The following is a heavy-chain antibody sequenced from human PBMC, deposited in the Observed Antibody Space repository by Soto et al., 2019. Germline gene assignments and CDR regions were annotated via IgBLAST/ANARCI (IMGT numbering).Heavy chain of an antibody. V-gene: IGHV1-69*01. D-gene: IGHD4-4*01. CDR2: IIPIFGTA. CDR1: RGTFSSYA. Sequence: QVQLVQSGAEVKKPGSSVKVSCKASRGTFSSYAISWVRQAPGQGLEWMGGIIPIFGTANYAQKFQGRVTITANESTSTAYMELSGLRSEDTAVYYCAREGTWSYSNYVFDYWGQGTLVTVSS. J-gene: IGHJ4*02. CDR3: AREGTWSYSNYVFDY.